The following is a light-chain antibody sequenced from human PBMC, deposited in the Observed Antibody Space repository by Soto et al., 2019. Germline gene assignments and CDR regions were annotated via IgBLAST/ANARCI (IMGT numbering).Light chain of an antibody. Sequence: QSVLTQPPAVAGAPGQRVTISCTGSISNIGAGDEVHWYQQLPGTVPKLLIYGNSNRPSGVPDRFSGSKSGTSASLAITGLQAYDEADYYCQSYDRSRSGSVVFGTGTKVTVL. CDR3: QSYDRSRSGSVV. CDR1: ISNIGAGDE. V-gene: IGLV1-40*01. J-gene: IGLJ1*01. CDR2: GNS.